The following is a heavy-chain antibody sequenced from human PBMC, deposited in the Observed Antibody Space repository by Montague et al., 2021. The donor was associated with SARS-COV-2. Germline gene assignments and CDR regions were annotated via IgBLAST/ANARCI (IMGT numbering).Heavy chain of an antibody. Sequence: SETLSLTCTVSNGSINSYYWSWIRQPPGKRLEWIGYIYYRGTTNYNPSLESRVTMSIDTSKNQFSLKLRSVTAADTAVYFCAREVLYNGFDTWGQGTLVIVSS. J-gene: IGHJ5*01. D-gene: IGHD4/OR15-4a*01. V-gene: IGHV4-59*01. CDR2: IYYRGTT. CDR1: NGSINSYY. CDR3: AREVLYNGFDT.